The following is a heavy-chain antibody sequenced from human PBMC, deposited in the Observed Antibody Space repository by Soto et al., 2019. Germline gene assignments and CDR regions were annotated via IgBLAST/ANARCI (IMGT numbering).Heavy chain of an antibody. V-gene: IGHV5-51*01. Sequence: GESLKISCKGSGYSFTSYWIGWVRQMPGKGLEWMGIIYPGDSDTRYSPSFQGQVTISADKSISTAYLQWSSLKASDTAMYYCARFCYDSSGYYYFDYWGQGTLVTVSS. CDR3: ARFCYDSSGYYYFDY. CDR2: IYPGDSDT. CDR1: GYSFTSYW. D-gene: IGHD3-22*01. J-gene: IGHJ4*02.